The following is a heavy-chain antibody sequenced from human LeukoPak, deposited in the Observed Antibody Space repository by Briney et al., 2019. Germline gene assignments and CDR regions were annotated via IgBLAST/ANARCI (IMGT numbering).Heavy chain of an antibody. CDR1: GYTFTGYY. V-gene: IGHV1-2*02. CDR2: INPNSGGT. CDR3: ASSRPPGRPSPSIAAAIVNWFDP. D-gene: IGHD6-13*01. J-gene: IGHJ5*02. Sequence: ASVKVSCKASGYTFTGYYMHWVRQAPGQGLEWMGWINPNSGGTNYAQKFQGRVTMTRDTSISTAYMELSRLRSDDTAVYYCASSRPPGRPSPSIAAAIVNWFDPWGQGTLVTVSS.